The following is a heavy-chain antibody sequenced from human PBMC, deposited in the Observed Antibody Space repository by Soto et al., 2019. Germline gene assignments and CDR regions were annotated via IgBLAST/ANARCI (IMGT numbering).Heavy chain of an antibody. CDR3: ARDLGDY. J-gene: IGHJ4*02. CDR1: GFRLSDYS. CDR2: ISSTSSYI. V-gene: IGHV3-21*01. Sequence: EVPLVESGGGLVQPGGSLRLSCAAYGFRLSDYSMNWVRQAPGKGLEWVSFISSTSSYIYYADSVKARFTISRDNAKNSLYLHMNSLRAEDTAVYYCARDLGDYWGQGTLVTVSS.